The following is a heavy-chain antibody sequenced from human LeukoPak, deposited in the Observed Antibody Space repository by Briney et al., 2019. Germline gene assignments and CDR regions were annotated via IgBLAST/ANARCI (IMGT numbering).Heavy chain of an antibody. CDR2: ISYDGSNK. J-gene: IGHJ4*02. Sequence: GGSLRLSCAASGFTFSSYAMHWVRQAPGKGLEWVAVISYDGSNKYYADSVRGRFTISRDNSKNTLYLQMNSLRAEDTAVYYCARIRFLEWLPGDWGQGTLVTVSS. V-gene: IGHV3-30-3*01. CDR1: GFTFSSYA. CDR3: ARIRFLEWLPGD. D-gene: IGHD3-3*01.